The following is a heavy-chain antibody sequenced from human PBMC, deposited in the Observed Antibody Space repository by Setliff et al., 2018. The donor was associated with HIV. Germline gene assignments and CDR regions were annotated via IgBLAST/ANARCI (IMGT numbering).Heavy chain of an antibody. J-gene: IGHJ4*02. V-gene: IGHV4-4*07. CDR3: ARGPPLIVAEEDY. CDR1: DDPISSYY. Sequence: SETLSLTCTVSDDPISSYYWSWVRQPAGKGLEWIGRLYVSGDTNYNPSLKSRVTMSLDTSKKHFSLKLSSVTAADTAMYYCARGPPLIVAEEDYWGQGTLVTVSS. D-gene: IGHD3-22*01. CDR2: LYVSGDT.